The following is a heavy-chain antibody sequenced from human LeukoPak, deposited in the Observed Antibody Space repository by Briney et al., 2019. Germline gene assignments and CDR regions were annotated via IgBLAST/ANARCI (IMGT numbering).Heavy chain of an antibody. CDR3: ARGLNYYDSSGYYSYPNDY. V-gene: IGHV4-34*01. Sequence: SETLSLTCAVYGRSFSGYYWSWIRQPPGKGLEWIGEINHSGSTNYNPSLKSRVTISVDTSKNQFSLKLSSVTAADTAVYYCARGLNYYDSSGYYSYPNDYWGQGTLVTVSS. CDR2: INHSGST. D-gene: IGHD3-22*01. J-gene: IGHJ4*02. CDR1: GRSFSGYY.